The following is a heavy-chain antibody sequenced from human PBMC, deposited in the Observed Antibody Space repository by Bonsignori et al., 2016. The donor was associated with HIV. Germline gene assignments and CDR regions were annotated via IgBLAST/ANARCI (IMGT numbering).Heavy chain of an antibody. J-gene: IGHJ4*02. D-gene: IGHD5-24*01. CDR2: IYSGGST. Sequence: EVQLVQSGGGLVQPGGSLRLSCAASGFTVSNNYMTWVRQAPGKGLEWVSIIYSGGSTYYADSVNGRFTISRDNSKNTLYLQMNSLTAEDTAFYYCAGDLSGWLQFDYWGQGTLVTVSS. V-gene: IGHV3-53*01. CDR1: GFTVSNNY. CDR3: AGDLSGWLQFDY.